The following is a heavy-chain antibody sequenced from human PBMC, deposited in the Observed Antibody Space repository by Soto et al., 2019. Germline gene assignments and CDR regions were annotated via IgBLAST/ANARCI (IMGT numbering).Heavy chain of an antibody. CDR2: IYYSGST. D-gene: IGHD3-10*01. J-gene: IGHJ5*02. Sequence: QVQLQESGPGLVKPSETLSLTCTVSGCSISSYYLSWIRQPPGKGLEWIGYIYYSGSTNYNPSLKSRVTISVDTSKNQFSLKLSSVTAADTAVYYCARTLLWFGEADNGFDHWGQGTLVTVSS. V-gene: IGHV4-59*01. CDR3: ARTLLWFGEADNGFDH. CDR1: GCSISSYY.